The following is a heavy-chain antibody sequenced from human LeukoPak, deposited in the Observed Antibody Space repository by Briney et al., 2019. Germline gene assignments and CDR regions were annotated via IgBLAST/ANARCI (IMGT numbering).Heavy chain of an antibody. CDR3: ARLATAMVTSSWFDP. V-gene: IGHV4-39*01. Sequence: SETLSLTCTVSGGSISSSSYYWGWIRQPPGKGLEWIGCIYYSGSTYYNPSLKSRVTISVDTSKNQFSLKLSSVTAADTAVYYCARLATAMVTSSWFDPWGQGTLVTVSS. CDR1: GGSISSSSYY. D-gene: IGHD5-18*01. CDR2: IYYSGST. J-gene: IGHJ5*02.